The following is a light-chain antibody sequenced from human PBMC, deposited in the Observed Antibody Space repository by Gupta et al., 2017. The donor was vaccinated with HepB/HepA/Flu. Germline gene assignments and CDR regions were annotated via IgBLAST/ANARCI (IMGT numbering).Light chain of an antibody. CDR3: QHFCSSPWP. Sequence: EIVLTQSPSTLSLSRGEGATLSCEASESFSSNHLAWYEQRPRQAPRPTVYGGSHPATDIPYRFRCSGFWTKFTLTIRRPEPEDFGVYYCQHFCSSPWPFGQGTKVEI. V-gene: IGKV3-20*01. J-gene: IGKJ1*01. CDR2: GGS. CDR1: ESFSSNH.